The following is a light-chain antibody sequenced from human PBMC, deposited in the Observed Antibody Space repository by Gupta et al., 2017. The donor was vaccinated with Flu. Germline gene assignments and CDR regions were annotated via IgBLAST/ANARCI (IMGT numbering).Light chain of an antibody. J-gene: IGLJ3*02. V-gene: IGLV2-14*01. CDR2: EVS. Sequence: QSALTQPASVSGSPAPSIPISCTGTSSDVGGYNYVSWYQQHPGKAPKLMIYEVSNRSAGVTNRFSGSKSGNTASLTISGLQAEDEADYYGSADTSSLNWVFGGGTKLTVL. CDR3: SADTSSLNWV. CDR1: SSDVGGYNY.